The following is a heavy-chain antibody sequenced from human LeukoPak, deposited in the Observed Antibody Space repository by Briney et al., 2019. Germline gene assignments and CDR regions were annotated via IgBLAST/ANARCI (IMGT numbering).Heavy chain of an antibody. CDR2: ISYDGSNK. V-gene: IGHV3-30*18. Sequence: GRSLRLSCAASGFTFSSYGMHWVRQAPGKGLEWVAVISYDGSNKYYADSVKGRFTISRDNSKNTLYLQMNSLRAEDTAVYYCANANEITAMPLGAFDIWGQGTMVTVSS. CDR1: GFTFSSYG. CDR3: ANANEITAMPLGAFDI. J-gene: IGHJ3*02. D-gene: IGHD1-1*01.